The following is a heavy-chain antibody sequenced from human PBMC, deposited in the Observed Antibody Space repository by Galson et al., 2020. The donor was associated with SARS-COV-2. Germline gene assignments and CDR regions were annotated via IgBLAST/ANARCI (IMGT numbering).Heavy chain of an antibody. CDR1: GGSFSNQY. V-gene: IGHV4-34*01. CDR2: ISHSGGT. D-gene: IGHD1-26*01. Sequence: SETLSLTCGVYGGSFSNQYWSWIRQPPGKGLEWIGEISHSGGTNDNPSLGSRVTISVDTSKTQFSLNLNSVTAADTAVYYCTRGRDDAWELSGHWGQGVLVTVSS. CDR3: TRGRDDAWELSGH. J-gene: IGHJ4*02.